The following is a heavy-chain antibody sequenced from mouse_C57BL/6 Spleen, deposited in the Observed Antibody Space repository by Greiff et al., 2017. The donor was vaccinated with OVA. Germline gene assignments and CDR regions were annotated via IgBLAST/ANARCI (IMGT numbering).Heavy chain of an antibody. J-gene: IGHJ1*03. D-gene: IGHD1-1*01. CDR1: GYTFTDYY. Sequence: EVQLQQSGPELVKPGASVKISCKASGYTFTDYYMNWVKQSHGKSLEWIGDINPNNGGTSYNQKFKGKATLTVDKSSSTAYMELRSLTSEDSAVYYCARWMYYYGSSYWYFDVWGTGTTVTVPS. V-gene: IGHV1-26*01. CDR2: INPNNGGT. CDR3: ARWMYYYGSSYWYFDV.